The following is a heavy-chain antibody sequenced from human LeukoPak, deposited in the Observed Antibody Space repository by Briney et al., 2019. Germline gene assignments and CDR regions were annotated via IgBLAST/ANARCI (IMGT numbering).Heavy chain of an antibody. CDR1: GFTFSSHG. CDR2: ISNDESST. V-gene: IGHV3-74*01. Sequence: GGSLRLSCAASGFTFSSHGIHWVRQAPGKGLVWVSRISNDESSTTYADSVEGRFTISRDNAKNILYLQMSSLRAEDTAVYYCTRERGFNYFDYWGQGTPVTVSS. J-gene: IGHJ4*02. CDR3: TRERGFNYFDY.